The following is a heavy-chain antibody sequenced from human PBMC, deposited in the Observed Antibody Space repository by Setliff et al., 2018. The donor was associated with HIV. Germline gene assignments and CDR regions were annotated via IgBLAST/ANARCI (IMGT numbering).Heavy chain of an antibody. D-gene: IGHD3-10*01. Sequence: SETLSLTCTVSAGSISSRTYFWGWIRQPPGKGLEWIGSVSYSGSTHYNPSLKSRVTISADTSKNQFSLKLNSVTAADTAVYYCARHLRQLFSPDFYFYYYYMDVWGKGTTVTVSS. V-gene: IGHV4-39*01. CDR2: VSYSGST. CDR3: ARHLRQLFSPDFYFYYYYMDV. CDR1: AGSISSRTYF. J-gene: IGHJ6*03.